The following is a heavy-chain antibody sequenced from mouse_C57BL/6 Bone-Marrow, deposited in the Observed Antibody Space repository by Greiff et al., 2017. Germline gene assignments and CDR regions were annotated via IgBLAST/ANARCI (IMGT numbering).Heavy chain of an antibody. CDR3: ARRDGWAWFAY. Sequence: VQLQQPGAELVRPGSSVKLSCKASGYTFTSYWMHWVKQRPIQGLEWIGNIDPSDSETHYNQKFKDKATLTVDKSSSTAYMQLSSLTSEDSAVYYCARRDGWAWFAYWGQGTLVTVSA. CDR1: GYTFTSYW. CDR2: IDPSDSET. D-gene: IGHD2-3*01. V-gene: IGHV1-52*01. J-gene: IGHJ3*01.